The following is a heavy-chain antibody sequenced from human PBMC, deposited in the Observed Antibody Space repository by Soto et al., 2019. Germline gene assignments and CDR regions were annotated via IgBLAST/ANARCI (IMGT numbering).Heavy chain of an antibody. CDR3: AKRGSGSYYHDNRFAP. CDR1: GITFSSYA. Sequence: EVQLLESGGGLVQPGGSLRLSCAASGITFSSYAMSWVRQAPGKGLEWVSTILAGGETTYYADSVKGRFTISRDNSKNMLCVQMNGRRAEDPAVYYCAKRGSGSYYHDNRFAPWGQGTLVTVSS. J-gene: IGHJ5*02. D-gene: IGHD3-10*01. V-gene: IGHV3-23*01. CDR2: ILAGGETT.